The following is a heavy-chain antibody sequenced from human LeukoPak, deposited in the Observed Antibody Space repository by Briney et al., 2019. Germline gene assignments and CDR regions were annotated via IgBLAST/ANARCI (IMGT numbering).Heavy chain of an antibody. D-gene: IGHD3-10*01. CDR2: IYYSGST. J-gene: IGHJ4*02. V-gene: IGHV4-59*08. CDR3: ARISVRGVITTTDY. Sequence: SETLSLTCTVSGGSISSYYWSWIRQPPGKGLEWIGYIYYSGSTNYNPSLKSRVTISVDTSKNQFSLKLSSVTAADTAVYYCARISVRGVITTTDYWGQGTLVTVSS. CDR1: GGSISSYY.